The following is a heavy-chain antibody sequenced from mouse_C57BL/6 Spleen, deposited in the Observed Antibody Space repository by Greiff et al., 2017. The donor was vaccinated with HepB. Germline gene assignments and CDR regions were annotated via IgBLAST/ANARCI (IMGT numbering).Heavy chain of an antibody. CDR3: AREDGYYLFAY. Sequence: QVQLQQPGAELVKPGASVKLSCKASGYTFTSYWMHWVKQRPGQGLEWIGMIHPNSGSTNYNEKFKSKATLTVDKSSSTAYMQISSLTSEDSAVYYCAREDGYYLFAYWGQGTLVTVSA. J-gene: IGHJ3*01. CDR1: GYTFTSYW. CDR2: IHPNSGST. V-gene: IGHV1-64*01. D-gene: IGHD2-3*01.